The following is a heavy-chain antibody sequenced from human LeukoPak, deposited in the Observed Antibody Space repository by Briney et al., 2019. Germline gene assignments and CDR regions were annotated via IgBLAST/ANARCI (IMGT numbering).Heavy chain of an antibody. CDR1: GFTFDEYA. CDR3: AKDMAAYYYASGNIDY. J-gene: IGHJ4*02. D-gene: IGHD3-10*01. CDR2: ISWVGGST. V-gene: IGHV3-43D*03. Sequence: GGSLRHACAASGFTFDEYALHWVRQAPGKGLEWVSLISWVGGSTYYADSVKGRFTISRDNSKNSLYLQMNSLRAEDTALYYCAKDMAAYYYASGNIDYWGQGTLVTVSS.